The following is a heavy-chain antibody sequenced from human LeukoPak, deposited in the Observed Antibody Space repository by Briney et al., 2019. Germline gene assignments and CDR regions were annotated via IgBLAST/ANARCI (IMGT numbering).Heavy chain of an antibody. V-gene: IGHV4-59*11. CDR1: GGSLSGHY. CDR2: VSYTGRT. D-gene: IGHD3-22*01. CDR3: ARLLDNDISGDPDTFDV. J-gene: IGHJ3*01. Sequence: SETLSLTCTVSGGSLSGHYWSWIRQPPGKRLEWIGDVSYTGRTKYNPSLQSRVTISIDTSKSQFSLKLTSVTSADTAVYSCARLLDNDISGDPDTFDVWGQGTTVIVSS.